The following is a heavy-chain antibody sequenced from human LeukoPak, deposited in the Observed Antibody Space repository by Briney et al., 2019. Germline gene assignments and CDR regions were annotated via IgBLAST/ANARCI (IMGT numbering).Heavy chain of an antibody. CDR1: GGTFSSYC. CDR2: IIPIFSKA. V-gene: IGHV1-69*01. J-gene: IGHJ4*02. D-gene: IGHD2-15*01. Sequence: ASVKVSCKASGGTFSSYCISWVRQAPGQGREWMGGIIPIFSKANYAQKFEGRVTITEDESTSNAYMELSSLRSEDTAVYYCARGRSVVVVAAPYYFDYWGQGTLVTVSS. CDR3: ARGRSVVVVAAPYYFDY.